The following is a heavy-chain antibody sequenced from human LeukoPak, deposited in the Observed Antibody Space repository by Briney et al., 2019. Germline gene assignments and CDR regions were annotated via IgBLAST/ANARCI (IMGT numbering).Heavy chain of an antibody. CDR1: GFTFSSYA. D-gene: IGHD5-24*01. CDR2: ISYDGSNK. V-gene: IGHV3-30*04. Sequence: GGSLRLSCAASGFTFSSYAMHWVRQAPGKGLEWVAVISYDGSNKKYADSVKGRFTISRVNSQKTLYLQMNSLRAEDAAVYYCARGAARMVEMGTMISFEYWGQGTLVTVSS. CDR3: ARGAARMVEMGTMISFEY. J-gene: IGHJ4*02.